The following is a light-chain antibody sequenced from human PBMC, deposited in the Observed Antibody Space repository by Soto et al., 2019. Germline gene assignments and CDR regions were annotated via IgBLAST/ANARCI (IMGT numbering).Light chain of an antibody. Sequence: DIQMTQSPSTLSASVGDRVTITCRASQSISDSLAWYQQKPGKAPKLLIYEASSLKGGVPSRFSGSRSGTEYTLNISSLQPDDFATYYCQQYNGYWTFGQGTKVEIK. CDR1: QSISDS. CDR3: QQYNGYWT. J-gene: IGKJ1*01. CDR2: EAS. V-gene: IGKV1-5*03.